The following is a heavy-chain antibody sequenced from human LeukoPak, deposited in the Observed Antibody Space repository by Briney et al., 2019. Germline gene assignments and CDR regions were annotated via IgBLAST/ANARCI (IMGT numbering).Heavy chain of an antibody. CDR2: INHSGST. CDR3: ARGPTGPSDV. J-gene: IGHJ6*04. V-gene: IGHV4-34*01. CDR1: GGSFSGYY. Sequence: NASETLSLTCAVYGGSFSGYYWSWIRQPPGKVLEWIGEINHSGSTNYNPSLKSRVTISVDTSKNQFSLKLSSVTAADTAVYYCARGPTGPSDVWGKGTTVTVSS.